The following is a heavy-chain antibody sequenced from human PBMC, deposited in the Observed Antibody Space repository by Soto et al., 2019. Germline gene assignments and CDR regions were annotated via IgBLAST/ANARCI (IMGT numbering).Heavy chain of an antibody. CDR1: GFTFSSYE. J-gene: IGHJ3*02. V-gene: IGHV3-48*03. D-gene: IGHD2-2*01. CDR3: ARDGGEYQLLSGREVYDACDI. Sequence: EVQLVESGGGLVQPGGSLRLSCAASGFTFSSYEMNWVRQAPGKGLEWVSYISSSGSTIYYADSVKGRFTISRDNAKNALYLQMNSLRADATAVYYCARDGGEYQLLSGREVYDACDIWGQGTMVTVSS. CDR2: ISSSGSTI.